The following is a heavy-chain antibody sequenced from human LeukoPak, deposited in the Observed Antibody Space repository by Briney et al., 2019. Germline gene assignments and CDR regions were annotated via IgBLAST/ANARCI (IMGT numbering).Heavy chain of an antibody. Sequence: GASVKVSCKASGYTFTSYGISWVRQAPGQGLEWMGRISPYNGNTNYAQKLQGRVTMTTDTSTSTAYMELRSLRSDDTAVYYCARDLYAGVRTYWVQGTLVTVSS. D-gene: IGHD2-8*01. CDR1: GYTFTSYG. CDR2: ISPYNGNT. V-gene: IGHV1-18*01. J-gene: IGHJ4*02. CDR3: ARDLYAGVRTY.